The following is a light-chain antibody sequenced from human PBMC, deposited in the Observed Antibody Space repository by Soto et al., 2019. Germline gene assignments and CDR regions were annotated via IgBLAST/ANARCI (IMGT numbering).Light chain of an antibody. CDR1: QGISNY. J-gene: IGKJ5*01. V-gene: IGKV1-27*01. CDR3: QNYNSAPIT. CDR2: AAS. Sequence: DIQMTQSPSSLSASVGDRVTITCRASQGISNYLAWYQQKPGRVPTLLIYAASTLQSGVPSRFSGSGSGTDFTLTISSLQPEDVATYYCQNYNSAPITFGQGTRLEIK.